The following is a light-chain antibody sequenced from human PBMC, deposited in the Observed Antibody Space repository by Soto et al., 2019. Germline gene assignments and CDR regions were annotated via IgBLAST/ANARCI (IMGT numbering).Light chain of an antibody. CDR3: ISYTVSRSYV. V-gene: IGLV2-14*01. CDR1: NSDVGAYNY. Sequence: QSALTQPASVSGSPGQSITIPCTGTNSDVGAYNYVSWYQHHPGKAPKLMIYSVSNRPSGVSNRFSGSKSGNTASLTISGLQAEDEADYYCISYTVSRSYVFGSGTKLTVL. J-gene: IGLJ1*01. CDR2: SVS.